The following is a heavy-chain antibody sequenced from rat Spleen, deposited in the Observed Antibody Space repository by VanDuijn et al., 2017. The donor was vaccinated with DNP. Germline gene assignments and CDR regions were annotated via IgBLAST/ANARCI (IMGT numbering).Heavy chain of an antibody. CDR1: GFSLTSNS. D-gene: IGHD1-4*01. CDR3: ARGIPEFDY. Sequence: QVQLKESGPGLVQPSQTLSLICTVSGFSLTSNSVHWVRQPPGKGLEWVGAIWNSGSTDYNSALTSRLSISRDTSKSQVFLKMNSLQTEDTATYYCARGIPEFDYWGQGVMVTVSS. J-gene: IGHJ2*01. CDR2: IWNSGST. V-gene: IGHV2-1*01.